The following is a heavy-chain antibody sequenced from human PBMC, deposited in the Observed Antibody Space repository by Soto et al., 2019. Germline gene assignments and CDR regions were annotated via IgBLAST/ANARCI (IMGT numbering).Heavy chain of an antibody. CDR3: AKYLLWFGDNYGMDV. CDR2: ISGSGGST. CDR1: GFTFSSYA. D-gene: IGHD3-10*01. V-gene: IGHV3-23*01. Sequence: GGSLRLSCAASGFTFSSYAMSWVRQAPGKGLEWVSAISGSGGSTYYADSVKGRFTISRDNSKNTLYLQMNSLRAEDTAVYYCAKYLLWFGDNYGMDVWGQGTTVTVSS. J-gene: IGHJ6*02.